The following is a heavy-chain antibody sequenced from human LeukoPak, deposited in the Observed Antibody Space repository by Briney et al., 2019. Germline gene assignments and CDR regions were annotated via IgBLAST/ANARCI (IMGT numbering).Heavy chain of an antibody. D-gene: IGHD2-2*01. Sequence: GASVKVSCKASGYTFTTYDINWVRHAPGQGLEWRGWISAYNGNTNYAQKLQGRVTITTDTSTSTAYMELRSRRADDTSEYYSKMGYCGSTIGFNFDYWGQGTLVTVSS. CDR1: GYTFTTYD. J-gene: IGHJ4*02. CDR3: KMGYCGSTIGFNFDY. CDR2: ISAYNGNT. V-gene: IGHV1-18*01.